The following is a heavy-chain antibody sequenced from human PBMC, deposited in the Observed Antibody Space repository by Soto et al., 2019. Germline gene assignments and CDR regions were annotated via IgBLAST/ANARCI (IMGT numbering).Heavy chain of an antibody. Sequence: PGGSLRLSCAASGFTFSSYSMNWVRQAPGKGLEWVSSISSSSSYIYYADSVKGRFTISRDNAKNSLYLQMNSLRAEDTAVYYCARQFPTYRAIDYWGPGTLVTVSS. CDR1: GFTFSSYS. J-gene: IGHJ4*02. CDR2: ISSSSSYI. V-gene: IGHV3-21*01. CDR3: ARQFPTYRAIDY. D-gene: IGHD1-26*01.